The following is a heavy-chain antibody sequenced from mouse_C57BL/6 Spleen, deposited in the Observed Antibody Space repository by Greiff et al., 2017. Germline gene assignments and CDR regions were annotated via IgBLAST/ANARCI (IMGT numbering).Heavy chain of an antibody. CDR3: ARESSSYPFAY. CDR1: GYTFTSYT. Sequence: VKLQESGAELARPGASVKMSCKASGYTFTSYTMHWVKQRPGQGLEWIGYINPSSGYTKYNQKFKDKATLTADKSSSTAYMQLSSLTSEDSAVYYCARESSSYPFAYWGQGTLVTVSA. D-gene: IGHD1-1*01. J-gene: IGHJ3*01. CDR2: INPSSGYT. V-gene: IGHV1-4*01.